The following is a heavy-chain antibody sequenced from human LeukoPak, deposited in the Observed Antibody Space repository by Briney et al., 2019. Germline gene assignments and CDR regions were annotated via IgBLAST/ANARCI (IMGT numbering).Heavy chain of an antibody. Sequence: GGSLRLSCAASGFTFSSYWMSWVRQAPGKGLEWVANIKQDGSEKYYVDSVKGRFTISRDNAKNSLYLQMNSLRAEDTAVYYCTRPYYYDSSGYYDAFDIWGQGTMVTVSS. V-gene: IGHV3-7*01. CDR2: IKQDGSEK. CDR3: TRPYYYDSSGYYDAFDI. D-gene: IGHD3-22*01. J-gene: IGHJ3*02. CDR1: GFTFSSYW.